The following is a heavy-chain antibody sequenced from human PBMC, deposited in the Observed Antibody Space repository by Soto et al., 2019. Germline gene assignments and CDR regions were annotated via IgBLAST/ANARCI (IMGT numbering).Heavy chain of an antibody. D-gene: IGHD3-3*02. Sequence: ASVKVSCKASGYTFTGYYMHWVRQAPGQGLEWMGWINPNSGGTNYAQKFQGRVTMTRDTSISTAYMELSRLRSDDAAVYYCARYIRARNWFDPWGQGTLVTVSS. J-gene: IGHJ5*02. CDR2: INPNSGGT. V-gene: IGHV1-2*02. CDR1: GYTFTGYY. CDR3: ARYIRARNWFDP.